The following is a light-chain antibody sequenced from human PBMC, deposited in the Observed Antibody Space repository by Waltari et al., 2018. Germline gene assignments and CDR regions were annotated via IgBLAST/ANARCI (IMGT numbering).Light chain of an antibody. CDR2: NAS. CDR3: QVRTSWLWT. CDR1: QNVTNN. J-gene: IGKJ1*01. V-gene: IGKV3-15*01. Sequence: EIVVTQSPATLSLSPGERVTLSCRASQNVTNNFAWYQQRPGQAPRLLIYNASTRATDIPARFSGSGSGTEFTLTISSLESEDLAIYYCQVRTSWLWTFGQGTKV.